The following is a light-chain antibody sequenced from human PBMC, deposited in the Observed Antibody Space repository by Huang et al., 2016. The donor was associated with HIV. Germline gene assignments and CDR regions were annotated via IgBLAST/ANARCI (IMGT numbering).Light chain of an antibody. Sequence: IVMTQTPATLPVSPGGRATLSCRASQSVSTKLAWYQQKPGQTPRLIIYGSTTRATGCPTRFSGSGSGTDFTLTINSLQSEDFGIYYCQQYNNWHLTFGGGTKV. V-gene: IGKV3-15*01. CDR2: GST. CDR1: QSVSTK. J-gene: IGKJ4*01. CDR3: QQYNNWHLT.